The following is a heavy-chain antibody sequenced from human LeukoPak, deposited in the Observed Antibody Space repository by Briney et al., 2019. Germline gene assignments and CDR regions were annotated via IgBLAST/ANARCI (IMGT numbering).Heavy chain of an antibody. Sequence: SETLSLTCSVSGGSISTSGYFWGWIRQPPGKGLEWIGSIYYSGSTDYNASLKSRVIISMDTSKNQFSLKLSSVTAADTAVYYCARVADTHCSSTSCYPGGRSTFDYWGQGTLVTVSS. CDR1: GGSISTSGYF. V-gene: IGHV4-39*07. CDR2: IYYSGST. CDR3: ARVADTHCSSTSCYPGGRSTFDY. J-gene: IGHJ4*02. D-gene: IGHD2-2*01.